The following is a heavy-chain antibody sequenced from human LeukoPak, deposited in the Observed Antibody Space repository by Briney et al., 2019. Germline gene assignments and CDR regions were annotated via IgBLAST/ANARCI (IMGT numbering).Heavy chain of an antibody. CDR1: GFTFSHYG. J-gene: IGHJ3*02. D-gene: IGHD3-10*01. CDR2: IWYDGINK. V-gene: IGHV3-33*01. Sequence: GGSLRLSCAASGFTFSHYGLHWVRQAPGKGLEWVAVIWYDGINKYHADSVKGRFTISRDNSKNTLYLQMNSLRAEDTAVYYCARASLWSGDLRGAPHDAFDIWGQGTLVTVSS. CDR3: ARASLWSGDLRGAPHDAFDI.